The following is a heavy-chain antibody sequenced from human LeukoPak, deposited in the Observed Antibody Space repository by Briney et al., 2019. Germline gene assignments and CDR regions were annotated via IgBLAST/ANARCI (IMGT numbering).Heavy chain of an antibody. Sequence: SETLSLTCTVSGGSIRSYYWSWIRQPAGKGLEWIGRIYTSGSTNYNPSLKSRVTMSVDTSKNQFSLKLSSVTAADTAVYYCARVRSSGWRLDAFDIWGQGTMVTVSS. CDR1: GGSIRSYY. J-gene: IGHJ3*02. D-gene: IGHD6-19*01. CDR2: IYTSGST. V-gene: IGHV4-4*07. CDR3: ARVRSSGWRLDAFDI.